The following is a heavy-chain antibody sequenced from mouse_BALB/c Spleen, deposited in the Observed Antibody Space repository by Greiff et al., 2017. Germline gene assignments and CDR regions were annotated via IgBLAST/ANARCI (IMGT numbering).Heavy chain of an antibody. J-gene: IGHJ4*01. D-gene: IGHD1-2*01. CDR2: IYPGDGDT. V-gene: IGHV1-87*01. CDR3: ERGRTITTQGAMDY. CDR1: GYTFTSYW. Sequence: VQLQQSGAELARPGASVKLSCKASGYTFTSYWMQWVKQRPGQGLEWIGAIYPGDGDTRYTQKFKGKATLTADKSSSTAYMQLSSLASEDSAVYYCERGRTITTQGAMDYWGEGTSVTVSS.